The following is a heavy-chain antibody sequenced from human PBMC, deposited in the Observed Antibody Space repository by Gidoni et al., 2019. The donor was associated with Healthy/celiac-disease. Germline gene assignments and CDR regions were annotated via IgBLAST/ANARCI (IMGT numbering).Heavy chain of an antibody. CDR2: ISYDGSNK. J-gene: IGHJ2*01. CDR3: ARTRNPSGSYWPGGGGFDL. CDR1: GFTFSSYA. Sequence: QVQLVESGGGVVQPGRSLRLSCAASGFTFSSYAMHWVRQAPGKGLGWVAVISYDGSNKYYADSVKGRFTISRDNSKNTLYLQMNSLRAEDTAVYYCARTRNPSGSYWPGGGGFDLWGRGTLVTVSS. V-gene: IGHV3-30-3*01. D-gene: IGHD1-26*01.